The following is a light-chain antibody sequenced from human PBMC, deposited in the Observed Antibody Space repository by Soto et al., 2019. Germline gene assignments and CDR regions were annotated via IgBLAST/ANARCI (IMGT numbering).Light chain of an antibody. Sequence: SYELTQPPSVSVAXXXXXXISCGGNNIGSKSVHCYQRKPRQAPVLVIYSDPDLPSGIPKRFSGSNSGNTANLTLSRVGAGDEADYYCQVWHSSSAPVVFGGGTKVTVL. CDR1: NIGSKS. CDR3: QVWHSSSAPVV. V-gene: IGLV3-21*04. CDR2: SDP. J-gene: IGLJ2*01.